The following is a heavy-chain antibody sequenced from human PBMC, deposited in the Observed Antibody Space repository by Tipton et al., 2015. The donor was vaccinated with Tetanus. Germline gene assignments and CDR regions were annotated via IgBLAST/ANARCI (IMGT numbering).Heavy chain of an antibody. J-gene: IGHJ4*02. V-gene: IGHV4-31*11. CDR3: ARDRSLFYFGPQIDY. CDR2: IFGSGVT. D-gene: IGHD3/OR15-3a*01. Sequence: TLSLTCAVSGDSISSGDYYWTWIRQHPGRGLESIGYIFGSGVTFYNPSLESRVTISLDTSKNHFSLKLTSVTAADTAVYYCARDRSLFYFGPQIDYRGQGAPVTASS. CDR1: GDSISSGDYY.